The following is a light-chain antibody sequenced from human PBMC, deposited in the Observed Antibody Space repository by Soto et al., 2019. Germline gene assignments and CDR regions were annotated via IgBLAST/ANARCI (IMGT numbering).Light chain of an antibody. CDR2: KAS. J-gene: IGKJ1*01. V-gene: IGKV1-5*03. Sequence: DIQMTQSPSTLSASVGDRVTITCRASQNINSALVWYQQKPGQAPNLLIYKASSLESGVPLRFSGNGSGTEFPLTISSLQPEDFATYYCQQHKSYPRTFGQGTKVEIK. CDR3: QQHKSYPRT. CDR1: QNINSA.